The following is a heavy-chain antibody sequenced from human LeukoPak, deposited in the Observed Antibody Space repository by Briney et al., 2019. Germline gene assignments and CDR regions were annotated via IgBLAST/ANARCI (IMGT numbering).Heavy chain of an antibody. Sequence: GGSLRLSCAASGFTFSDYEMNWVRQAPGKGLEWVSYISIIGSTRYYADSVKGRFTISRDNAKNSVYLQTNSLSAEDTALYYCARKQQLDYWGQGTLVTVSS. CDR3: ARKQQLDY. D-gene: IGHD6-13*01. CDR2: ISIIGSTR. V-gene: IGHV3-48*03. CDR1: GFTFSDYE. J-gene: IGHJ4*02.